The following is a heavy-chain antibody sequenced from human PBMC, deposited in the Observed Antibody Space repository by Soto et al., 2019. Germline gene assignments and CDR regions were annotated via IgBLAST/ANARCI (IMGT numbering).Heavy chain of an antibody. J-gene: IGHJ6*02. CDR1: GYSFTTYW. Sequence: PGESLKISCKGSGYSFTTYWISWVRQMPGKGLEWMGRIDPSDSYTNYSPSFQGHVTISSDKSITTAYLQWSSLEASDTAKYYCARTSNWGSLYYGMDVWDQGTTVTVSS. CDR3: ARTSNWGSLYYGMDV. V-gene: IGHV5-10-1*01. D-gene: IGHD7-27*01. CDR2: IDPSDSYT.